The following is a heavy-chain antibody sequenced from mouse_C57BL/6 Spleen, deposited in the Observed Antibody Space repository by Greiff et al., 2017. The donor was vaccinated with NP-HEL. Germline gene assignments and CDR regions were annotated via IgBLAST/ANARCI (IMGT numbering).Heavy chain of an antibody. CDR3: AREDGNYGFAY. D-gene: IGHD2-1*01. V-gene: IGHV1-19*01. CDR2: INPYNGGT. CDR1: GYTFTDYY. Sequence: EVKLQESGPVLVKPGASVKMSCKASGYTFTDYYMNWVKQSHGKSLEWIGVINPYNGGTSYNQKFKGKATLTVDKSSSTAYMELNSLTSEDSAVYYCAREDGNYGFAYWGQGTLVTVSA. J-gene: IGHJ3*01.